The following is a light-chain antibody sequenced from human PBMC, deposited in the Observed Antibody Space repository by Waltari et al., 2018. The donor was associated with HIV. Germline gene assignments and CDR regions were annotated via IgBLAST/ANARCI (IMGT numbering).Light chain of an antibody. V-gene: IGKV1-5*03. Sequence: DIQMTQSPFTLSASVGDRVTITCRASQSISSWLAWYQQKPGNVPKLLIYRASTLESGVPSRFSGSGSGTEFTLTISSLQPDDFATYYCQQYYNYLWTFGQGTKVEIK. CDR1: QSISSW. CDR3: QQYYNYLWT. CDR2: RAS. J-gene: IGKJ1*01.